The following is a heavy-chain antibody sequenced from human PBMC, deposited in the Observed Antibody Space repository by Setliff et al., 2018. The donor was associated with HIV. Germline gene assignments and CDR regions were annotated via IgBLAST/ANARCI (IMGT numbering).Heavy chain of an antibody. Sequence: SETLSLTCNVSGDSLNTYYWSWIRQSGGKGLEWIGRIYASGKTTFNPSLKSRVRMSVDTSKNQFSLKLASVTASDTAVYYCARGSNDLESFDYWGQGALVTVSS. V-gene: IGHV4-4*07. CDR1: GDSLNTYY. CDR3: ARGSNDLESFDY. D-gene: IGHD3-3*01. CDR2: IYASGKT. J-gene: IGHJ4*02.